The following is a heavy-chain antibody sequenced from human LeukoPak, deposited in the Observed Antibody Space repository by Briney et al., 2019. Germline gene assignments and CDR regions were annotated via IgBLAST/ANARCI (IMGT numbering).Heavy chain of an antibody. CDR2: ISAYNGNT. CDR3: ARGGSYYVFWSGYYSRDFDY. D-gene: IGHD3-3*01. CDR1: GYTFTSYG. V-gene: IGHV1-18*01. J-gene: IGHJ4*02. Sequence: ASVKVSCKASGYTFTSYGISWVRQAPGQGLEWMGWISAYNGNTNYAQKLQGRVTMTTDTSTSTAYMELRSLRSDDTAVYYCARGGSYYVFWSGYYSRDFDYWGQGTLVTASS.